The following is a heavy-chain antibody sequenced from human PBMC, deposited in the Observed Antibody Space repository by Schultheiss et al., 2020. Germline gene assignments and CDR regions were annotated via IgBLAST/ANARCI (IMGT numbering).Heavy chain of an antibody. CDR1: GGSISSYY. V-gene: IGHV4-59*01. Sequence: SETLSLTCTVSGGSISSYYWSWIRQPPGKGLEWIGYIYYSGSTNYNPSLKSRVTISVDTSKNQFSLKLSSVTAADTAVYYCVRGEYDYVWGSYRWGENWFDPWGQGTLVTVSS. J-gene: IGHJ5*02. D-gene: IGHD3-16*02. CDR2: IYYSGST. CDR3: VRGEYDYVWGSYRWGENWFDP.